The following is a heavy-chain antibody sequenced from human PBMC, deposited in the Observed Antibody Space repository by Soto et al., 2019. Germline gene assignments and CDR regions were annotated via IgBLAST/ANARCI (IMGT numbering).Heavy chain of an antibody. CDR3: AKDATSGWYVHDY. D-gene: IGHD6-19*01. CDR1: GFTFSSYA. V-gene: IGHV3-23*01. CDR2: ISGSGGST. J-gene: IGHJ4*02. Sequence: EVQLLESGGGLVQPGGSLRLSCAASGFTFSSYAMSWVRQAPGKRLEWVSAISGSGGSTYYPDSVKGRFTISRDNSKNTVYAQMNSLRAEDTAVYYCAKDATSGWYVHDYWGQGTLVTVSS.